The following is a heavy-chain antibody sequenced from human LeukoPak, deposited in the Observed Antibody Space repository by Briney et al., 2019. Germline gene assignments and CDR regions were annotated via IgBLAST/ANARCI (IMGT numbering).Heavy chain of an antibody. CDR1: GVSISSYT. V-gene: IGHV4-59*12. Sequence: SETLSLTCSVSGVSISSYTWSWIRPPPGKGLEWVGYIYYSGSANYNPSLKRRVTISVDTSKNQFYLKLSSVIAADTAVYYYARDRVRSSWYEEVAFDIWGQGTMVTVSS. D-gene: IGHD6-13*01. CDR2: IYYSGSA. J-gene: IGHJ3*02. CDR3: ARDRVRSSWYEEVAFDI.